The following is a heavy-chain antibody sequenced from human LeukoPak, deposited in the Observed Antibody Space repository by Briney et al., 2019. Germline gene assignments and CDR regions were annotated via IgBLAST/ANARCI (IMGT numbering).Heavy chain of an antibody. CDR2: INTDSGGT. CDR3: AIADQLLRAFDI. V-gene: IGHV1-2*02. CDR1: GYSFNTYY. D-gene: IGHD2-2*01. J-gene: IGHJ3*02. Sequence: ASVKVSCKASGYSFNTYYMNWVRQAPGQGLEWLGWINTDSGGTNFAHKFLDRVTMTRDKANTTAYLELRGLTSEDTAVYCCAIADQLLRAFDIWGQGTMVTVSS.